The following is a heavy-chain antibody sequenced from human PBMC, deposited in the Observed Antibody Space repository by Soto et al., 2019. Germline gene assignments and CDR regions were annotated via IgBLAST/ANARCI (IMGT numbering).Heavy chain of an antibody. V-gene: IGHV4-4*07. Sequence: ASETLSLTCTASGASISGFYWSWIRKSAGTGLEWIRRIYATGTTDYNPSLTRRGMMSLDTTKKHISLKLRSVTAADSDVYYCVRDGTKTLRDWFDPWGQGISVTVSS. J-gene: IGHJ5*02. CDR3: VRDGTKTLRDWFDP. CDR1: GASISGFY. CDR2: IYATGTT. D-gene: IGHD1-1*01.